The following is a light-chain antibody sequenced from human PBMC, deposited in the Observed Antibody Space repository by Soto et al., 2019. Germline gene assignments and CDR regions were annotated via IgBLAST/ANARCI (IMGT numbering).Light chain of an antibody. V-gene: IGKV1-5*03. CDR1: QSISNW. Sequence: DIQMTQSPSTLSASVGDRVTITCRASQSISNWLAWYQQKPGKAPKLLIYKASNLESGVPSRFSGSGSGTEFTLTISSLQPDDFAAYYCQQYNDYSALTFGGGTKVEIK. CDR2: KAS. CDR3: QQYNDYSALT. J-gene: IGKJ4*01.